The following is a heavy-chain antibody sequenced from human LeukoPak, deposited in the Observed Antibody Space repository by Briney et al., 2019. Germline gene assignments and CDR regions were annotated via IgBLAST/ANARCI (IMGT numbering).Heavy chain of an antibody. D-gene: IGHD3-9*01. CDR3: ARVRRDDILTGYYLYYFDY. J-gene: IGHJ4*02. CDR2: ISSSSSTI. Sequence: GGSLRLSCAASGFTFSSYSMNWVRQAPGKGLEWVSYISSSSSTIYYADSVKGRFTISRDNAKNSLYLQMNSLRDEDTAVYYCARVRRDDILTGYYLYYFDYWGQGTLVTVSS. V-gene: IGHV3-48*02. CDR1: GFTFSSYS.